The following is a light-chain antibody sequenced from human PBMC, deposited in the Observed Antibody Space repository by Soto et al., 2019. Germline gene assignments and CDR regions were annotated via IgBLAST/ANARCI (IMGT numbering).Light chain of an antibody. CDR2: KDR. CDR3: HSADSSGTSYV. J-gene: IGLJ1*01. V-gene: IGLV3-25*03. CDR1: ALQKQN. Sequence: SYELTQPPSVSVSPGQTARITCSGAALQKQNADWYQQKPGQTPVLVIYKDRERPSGIPERFSGSSSGTAVTLAISGVQAEDEADDYCHSADSSGTSYVFGTGTKVTVL.